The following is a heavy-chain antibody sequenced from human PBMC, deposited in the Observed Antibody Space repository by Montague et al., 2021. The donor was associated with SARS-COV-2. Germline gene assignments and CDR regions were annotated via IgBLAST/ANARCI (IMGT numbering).Heavy chain of an antibody. CDR1: RGSFSGYY. CDR3: ARGYCSSTTCYRTLHY. J-gene: IGHJ4*02. V-gene: IGHV4-34*01. Sequence: SETLSLTCTVHRGSFSGYYWTWIRQPPGKGLEWIGEINHSGGVXXXPSXXXRVTISVDTSKNHFSLKLRSVTAADTAIYYCARGYCSSTTCYRTLHYWGQGTLVAVSS. D-gene: IGHD2-2*01. CDR2: INHSGGV.